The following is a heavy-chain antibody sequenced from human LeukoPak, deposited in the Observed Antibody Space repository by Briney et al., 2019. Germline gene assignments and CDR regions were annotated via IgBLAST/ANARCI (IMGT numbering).Heavy chain of an antibody. CDR2: ISAYNGNT. Sequence: ASVKVSCKASGYTFTSYGISWVRQAPGQGLEWMGWISAYNGNTNYAQKLQGRVTMTTDTSTSTAYMELRSLRSDDTAVYYCARDGQVYDFWSGWAYMDVWGKGTTVTVSS. CDR1: GYTFTSYG. J-gene: IGHJ6*03. CDR3: ARDGQVYDFWSGWAYMDV. D-gene: IGHD3-3*01. V-gene: IGHV1-18*01.